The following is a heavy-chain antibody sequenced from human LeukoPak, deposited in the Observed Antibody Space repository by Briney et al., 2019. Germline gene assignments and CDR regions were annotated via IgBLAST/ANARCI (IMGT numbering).Heavy chain of an antibody. D-gene: IGHD6-19*01. CDR3: ARDGGSDQYYFDN. CDR2: IFHTGTT. CDR1: GGSISSSNW. V-gene: IGHV4-4*02. Sequence: PSETLSLTCAVSGGSISSSNWWSWVRQPPGKGLEWIGRIFHTGTTDYKTSLKGRVTISVDKSKNQFSLKLSSVTAADTAVYYCARDGGSDQYYFDNWGQGTLVTVSS. J-gene: IGHJ4*02.